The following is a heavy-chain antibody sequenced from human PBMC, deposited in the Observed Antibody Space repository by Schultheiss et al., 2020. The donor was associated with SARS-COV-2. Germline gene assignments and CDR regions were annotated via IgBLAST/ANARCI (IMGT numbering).Heavy chain of an antibody. V-gene: IGHV3-13*01. CDR2: IGTAGDT. J-gene: IGHJ4*02. D-gene: IGHD3/OR15-3a*01. Sequence: GGSLRLSCAASGFTFSSYDMHWVRQATGKGLEWVSAIGTAGDTYYPGSVKGRFTISRENAKNSLYLQMNSLRAGDTAVYYCARGLGLGHAYFDYWGQGTLVTVSS. CDR1: GFTFSSYD. CDR3: ARGLGLGHAYFDY.